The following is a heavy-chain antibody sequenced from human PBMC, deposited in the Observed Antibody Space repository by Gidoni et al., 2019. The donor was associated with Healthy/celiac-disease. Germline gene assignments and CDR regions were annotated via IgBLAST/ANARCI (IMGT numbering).Heavy chain of an antibody. CDR2: ISSSSSYI. D-gene: IGHD3-3*01. CDR1: GFPFRSYS. Sequence: EVQLVESGGGLVKPGGSLRLSCAASGFPFRSYSMNWFRQAPGKGLEWVSSISSSSSYIYYADSVKGRFTISRDNAKNSLYLQMSSLRAEDTAVYYCARARFTIFGVVRPMDVWGQGTTVTVSS. CDR3: ARARFTIFGVVRPMDV. J-gene: IGHJ6*02. V-gene: IGHV3-21*01.